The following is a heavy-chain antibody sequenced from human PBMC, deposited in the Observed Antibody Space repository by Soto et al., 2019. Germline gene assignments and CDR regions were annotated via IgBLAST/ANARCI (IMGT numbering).Heavy chain of an antibody. V-gene: IGHV1-69*12. J-gene: IGHJ6*02. CDR1: GDTFSSFA. Sequence: QVQLVQSGAEVKKPGSSVKVSCKAPGDTFSSFAISWVRQAPGQGLEWMGGIIPIIRTPDYAQKFQGRVTITAHESTTTDYRERSSLRSADTTVFNCARDKHRLQLGGHYCYALDVWGQGTTVIVSS. CDR3: ARDKHRLQLGGHYCYALDV. D-gene: IGHD5-12*01. CDR2: IIPIIRTP.